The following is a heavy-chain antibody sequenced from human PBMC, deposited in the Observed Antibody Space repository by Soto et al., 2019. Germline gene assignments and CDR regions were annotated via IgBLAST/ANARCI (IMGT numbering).Heavy chain of an antibody. CDR1: GGSITSNNW. CDR2: VYHSGTT. V-gene: IGHV4-4*02. CDR3: AIDGSGHHYYSDR. Sequence: SETLSLTCVVSGGSITSNNWWRWVRQPPGKGLEWVGEVYHSGTTNYNPSLKSRVTLSVDKSKNQFSLKVTSVTAADTAVYYCAIDGSGHHYYSDRWGEGTLVTVSS. D-gene: IGHD3-3*01. J-gene: IGHJ4*02.